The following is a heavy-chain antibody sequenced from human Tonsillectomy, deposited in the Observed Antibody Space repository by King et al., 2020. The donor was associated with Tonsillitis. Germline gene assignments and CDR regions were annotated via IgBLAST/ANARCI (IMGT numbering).Heavy chain of an antibody. Sequence: QLVQSGGGLVQPGGSLRLSCVASGFTFSSYAMSWVRQAPGKGLEWVSAISGSGGSTYYADSVKGRFTISRDNSKNTLYLQMNSLRAEDTAVYYCAKGGCSSTSCYYDCDYWGQGTLVTVSS. J-gene: IGHJ4*02. D-gene: IGHD2-2*01. CDR2: ISGSGGST. CDR3: AKGGCSSTSCYYDCDY. V-gene: IGHV3-23*04. CDR1: GFTFSSYA.